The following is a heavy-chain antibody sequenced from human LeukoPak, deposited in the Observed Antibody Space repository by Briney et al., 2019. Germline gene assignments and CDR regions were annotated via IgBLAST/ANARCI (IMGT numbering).Heavy chain of an antibody. Sequence: GGSLRLSCAASGFTFSSYAMSWVRQAPGKGLEWVSAISGSGGSTYYADSVKGRFTISRDNSKNTLYLQMNSLRAEDTAVFYCARTSFRQLAATLYYFDYWGQGTLVTVSS. J-gene: IGHJ4*02. V-gene: IGHV3-23*01. CDR2: ISGSGGST. CDR1: GFTFSSYA. CDR3: ARTSFRQLAATLYYFDY. D-gene: IGHD6-13*01.